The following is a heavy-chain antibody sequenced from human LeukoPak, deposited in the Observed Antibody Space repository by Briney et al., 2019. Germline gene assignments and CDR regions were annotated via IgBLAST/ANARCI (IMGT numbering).Heavy chain of an antibody. CDR3: AKTAAGSPFPDY. CDR2: IKSRTDGGTT. J-gene: IGHJ4*02. V-gene: IGHV3-15*01. D-gene: IGHD6-13*01. CDR1: GFTFSNAW. Sequence: PGGSLRLSCAASGFTFSNAWMSWVRQAPGKGLEWVGRIKSRTDGGTTDYAAPVKGRFTISRDDSKNTLYLQMNSLKTEDTAVYYCAKTAAGSPFPDYWGQGTLVTVSS.